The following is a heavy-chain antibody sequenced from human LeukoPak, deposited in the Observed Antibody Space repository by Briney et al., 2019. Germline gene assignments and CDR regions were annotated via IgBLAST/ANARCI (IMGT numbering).Heavy chain of an antibody. D-gene: IGHD3-3*01. CDR2: ISSNGGSA. V-gene: IGHV3-64*01. Sequence: PGGSLRLSCAASGFTFSTYAMHWVRQAPGKGLEYVSAISSNGGSAYYANSVKGRFTISRDNSKNTLYLQMGSLRAEDMAVYYRARAVDFWSGYDYWGQGTLVTVSS. CDR3: ARAVDFWSGYDY. J-gene: IGHJ4*02. CDR1: GFTFSTYA.